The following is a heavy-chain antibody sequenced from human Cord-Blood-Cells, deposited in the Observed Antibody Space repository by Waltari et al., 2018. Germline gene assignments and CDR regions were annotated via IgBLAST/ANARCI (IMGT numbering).Heavy chain of an antibody. D-gene: IGHD3-9*01. Sequence: QVQLVQSGAEVKKPGASVKVSCKASGYTFTGYYMHWVRQAPGQGLEWMGWINPNSGGTNYAQNFQGRVTMTRDTSISTAYMELSRLRSDDTAVYYCARGAYDILTGYYAFDIWGQGTMVTVSS. CDR3: ARGAYDILTGYYAFDI. CDR2: INPNSGGT. J-gene: IGHJ3*02. V-gene: IGHV1-2*02. CDR1: GYTFTGYY.